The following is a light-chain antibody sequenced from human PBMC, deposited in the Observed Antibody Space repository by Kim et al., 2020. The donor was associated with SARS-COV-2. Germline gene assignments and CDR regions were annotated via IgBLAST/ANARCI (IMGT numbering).Light chain of an antibody. CDR1: QSISSW. CDR3: QQYNSYSRT. V-gene: IGKV1-5*03. J-gene: IGKJ1*01. Sequence: DIQMTQSPSTLSASVGDRVTITCRASQSISSWLAWYQQKPGKAPKLLIYKASSLESGVPSRFSGSGSGTEFTLTISSLQPDDFATYYCQQYNSYSRTLRQGTKVEIK. CDR2: KAS.